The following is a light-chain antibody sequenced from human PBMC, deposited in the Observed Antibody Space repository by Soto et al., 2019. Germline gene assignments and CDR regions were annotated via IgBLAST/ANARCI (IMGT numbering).Light chain of an antibody. CDR1: QGIRND. V-gene: IGKV1-17*01. Sequence: DIQMAQSASSLSASVGDRVTITCWASQGIRNDLGWYQQKPGEAPRRLIYAATSLQSGVPSRFSGSGSGTEFTLTISSLQPEDFATYFCLQNYAFPRTFGPGTKVELK. CDR3: LQNYAFPRT. CDR2: AAT. J-gene: IGKJ1*01.